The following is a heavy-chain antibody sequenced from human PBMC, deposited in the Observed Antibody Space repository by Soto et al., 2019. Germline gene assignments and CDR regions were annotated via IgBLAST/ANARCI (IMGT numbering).Heavy chain of an antibody. J-gene: IGHJ3*02. CDR1: GXSVXXYW. V-gene: IGHV5-10-1*01. CDR2: SDRSDSYT. CDR3: ARESPTHPFHI. Sequence: PGESXXIXXEGXGXSVXXYWXXXXXEMPGKALECMGRSDRSDSYTNYSPSFQGHVTISADKSISTAYLQWSSLKASDTAMYYCARESPTHPFHIWGQGTMVTVS.